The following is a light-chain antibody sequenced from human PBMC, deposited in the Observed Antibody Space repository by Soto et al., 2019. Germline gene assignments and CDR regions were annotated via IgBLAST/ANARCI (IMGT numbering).Light chain of an antibody. CDR1: QYINTY. CDR3: QQSYSTPRT. V-gene: IGKV1-39*01. J-gene: IGKJ1*01. CDR2: AAS. Sequence: DIQMTQSPSSLSAYVGDRVTITCRASQYINTYLNWFQQKPGKAPELLIYAASSLQGGVPSRFSGSGSWTDFTLTISILQPEDFATYYCQQSYSTPRTFGLGTKVEIK.